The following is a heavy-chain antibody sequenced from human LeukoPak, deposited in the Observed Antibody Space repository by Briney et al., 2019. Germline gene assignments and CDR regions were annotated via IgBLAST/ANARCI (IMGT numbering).Heavy chain of an antibody. J-gene: IGHJ4*02. V-gene: IGHV4-34*01. D-gene: IGHD3-10*01. Sequence: SETLSLTCAVYGGSFSGYYWSWIRQPPGKGLEWIGEINHSGSINYNPSLKSRVTISVDTSKNQFSLKLSSVTAADTAVYYCARKGRRLLWFGESTPYYFDYWGQGTLVTVSS. CDR1: GGSFSGYY. CDR2: INHSGSI. CDR3: ARKGRRLLWFGESTPYYFDY.